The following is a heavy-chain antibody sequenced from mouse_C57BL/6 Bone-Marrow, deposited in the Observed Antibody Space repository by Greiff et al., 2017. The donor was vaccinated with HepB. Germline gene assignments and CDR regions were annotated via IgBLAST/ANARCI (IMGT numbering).Heavy chain of an antibody. J-gene: IGHJ2*01. Sequence: QVHVKQSGAELVKPGASVKMSCKASGYTFTTYPIEWMKQNHGKSLEWIGNFHPYNDDTKYNEKFKGKATLTVEKSSSTVYLELSRLTSDDSAVYYCASTLLDYYYFDYWGQLTTLTVSS. CDR3: ASTLLDYYYFDY. D-gene: IGHD2-4*01. CDR1: GYTFTTYP. CDR2: FHPYNDDT. V-gene: IGHV1-47*01.